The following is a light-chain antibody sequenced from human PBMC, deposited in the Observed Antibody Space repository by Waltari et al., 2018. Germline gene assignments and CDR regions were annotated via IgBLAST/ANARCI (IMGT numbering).Light chain of an antibody. Sequence: QSALTQPASVSGSPGQSITISCTGTSSDVGGYNYVSWHQQHPGKAPKILIFNVSKRPSGVSTRFSGSKSGNTASLTISGRQAEDEAGYYCASYTTSSTYVLFGGGTTLTVL. J-gene: IGLJ2*01. CDR3: ASYTTSSTYVL. CDR2: NVS. CDR1: SSDVGGYNY. V-gene: IGLV2-14*03.